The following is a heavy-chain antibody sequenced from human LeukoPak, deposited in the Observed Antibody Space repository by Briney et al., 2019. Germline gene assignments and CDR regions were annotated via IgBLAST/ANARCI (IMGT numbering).Heavy chain of an antibody. CDR2: ISLDGGST. CDR1: GFTFDDYT. Sequence: QSGGSLRLSCAASGFTFDDYTMHWVRQAPGKGLEWVSLISLDGGSTYYADSVKGRFTISRDNAKNSLYLEMSSLRVEDTGVYYCARENPYVSWGQGTLVTVSS. D-gene: IGHD1-14*01. CDR3: ARENPYVS. V-gene: IGHV3-43*01. J-gene: IGHJ5*02.